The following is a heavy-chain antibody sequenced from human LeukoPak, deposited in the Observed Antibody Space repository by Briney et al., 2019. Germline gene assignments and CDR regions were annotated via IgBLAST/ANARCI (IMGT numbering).Heavy chain of an antibody. CDR2: IYYSGST. Sequence: SETLSLTCTVSGGSISSYYWSWIRQPPGKGLEWIGYIYYSGSTNYNPSLKSRVTISVDTSKNQVSLKLSSVTAVDTAVYYCARGPTTVTRAFDYWGQGTLVTVSS. J-gene: IGHJ4*02. CDR3: ARGPTTVTRAFDY. CDR1: GGSISSYY. D-gene: IGHD4-17*01. V-gene: IGHV4-59*12.